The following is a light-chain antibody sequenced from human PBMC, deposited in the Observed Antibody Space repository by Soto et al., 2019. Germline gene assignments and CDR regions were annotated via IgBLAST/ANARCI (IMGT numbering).Light chain of an antibody. J-gene: IGLJ3*02. Sequence: QPVLTQPPSASGTPGQRVTLSCSGSSSNIGENFDIHWYQQLPGTAPKLLIYGNNNRPSGVPDRFSASRSGTSASLAITGLQAEDEADYYCQSYDSGLSGSVFGGGTKVTVL. CDR3: QSYDSGLSGSV. V-gene: IGLV1-40*01. CDR1: SSNIGENFD. CDR2: GNN.